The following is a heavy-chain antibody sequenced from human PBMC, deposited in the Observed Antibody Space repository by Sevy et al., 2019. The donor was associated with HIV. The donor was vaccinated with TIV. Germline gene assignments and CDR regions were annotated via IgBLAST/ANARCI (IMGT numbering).Heavy chain of an antibody. CDR2: ISSGSSYT. V-gene: IGHV3-11*06. CDR1: GFTFSDYY. J-gene: IGHJ4*02. Sequence: GGSLRLSCAVSGFTFSDYYMTWIRQSPGKGLEWVSYISSGSSYTNYADSVKDRFTISRDNAKNSLYLEIHTLRPEDTAVYYCARSRSNYADYYFDYWGQGTVVTVSS. CDR3: ARSRSNYADYYFDY. D-gene: IGHD4-17*01.